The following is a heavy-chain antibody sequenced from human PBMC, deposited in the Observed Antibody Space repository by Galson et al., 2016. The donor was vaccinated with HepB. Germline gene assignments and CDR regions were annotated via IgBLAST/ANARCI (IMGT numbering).Heavy chain of an antibody. J-gene: IGHJ3*02. CDR1: GFTFSSYS. CDR2: ISSSGTYI. Sequence: SLRLSCAASGFTFSSYSVNWVRQAPGKGLEWVSSISSSGTYIYHADSVKGRFTISRDNAKRSLYLQMNSLRAEDTAVYYCARGKEWEDAFDIWGQGTMVTVSS. V-gene: IGHV3-21*01. D-gene: IGHD1-26*01. CDR3: ARGKEWEDAFDI.